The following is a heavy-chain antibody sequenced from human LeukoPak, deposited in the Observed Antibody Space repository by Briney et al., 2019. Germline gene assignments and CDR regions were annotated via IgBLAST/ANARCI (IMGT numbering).Heavy chain of an antibody. CDR2: IYTSGST. D-gene: IGHD4-17*01. J-gene: IGHJ4*02. CDR1: GGSISSYY. CDR3: VRRRGAYGEGEFDY. V-gene: IGHV4-4*09. Sequence: PSETLSLTCTVSGGSISSYYWSWIRQPPGKGLEWIGYIYTSGSTNYNPSLKSRVTISVDTSKNQFSLKLSSVTAADTAVYYCVRRRGAYGEGEFDYWGQGTLVTVSS.